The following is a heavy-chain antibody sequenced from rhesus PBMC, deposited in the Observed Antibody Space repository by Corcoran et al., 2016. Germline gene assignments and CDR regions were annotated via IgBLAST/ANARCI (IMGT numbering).Heavy chain of an antibody. V-gene: IGHV4-169*02. Sequence: QVQLQESGPGLVKPSETLSVTCAVSGGSISSSYWSWIRQAPGKGLEWIGDILGSGSGTNYNPSLKSRVTLSVDTSKNQLSLKLSSVTAADTAVYYCASGWDYFDYWGQGVLVTVSS. J-gene: IGHJ4*01. D-gene: IGHD1-44*01. CDR1: GGSISSSY. CDR3: ASGWDYFDY. CDR2: ILGSGSGT.